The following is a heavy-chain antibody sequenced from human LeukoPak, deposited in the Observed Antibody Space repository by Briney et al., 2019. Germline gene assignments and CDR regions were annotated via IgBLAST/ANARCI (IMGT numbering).Heavy chain of an antibody. D-gene: IGHD4-17*01. CDR3: ARDKSMTTVTT. CDR1: GGSISSGGYY. V-gene: IGHV4-31*03. CDR2: IYYSGST. Sequence: PSETLSPTCTVSGGSISSGGYYWSWIRQHQGKGLEWIGYIYYSGSTYYNPSLKSRVTISVDTSKNQFSLKLSSVTAADTAVYYCARDKSMTTVTTWGQGTLVTVSS. J-gene: IGHJ5*02.